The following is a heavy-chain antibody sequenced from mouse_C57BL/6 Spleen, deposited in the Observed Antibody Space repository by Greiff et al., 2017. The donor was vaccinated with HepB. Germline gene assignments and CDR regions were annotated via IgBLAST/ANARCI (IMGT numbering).Heavy chain of an antibody. V-gene: IGHV5-17*01. CDR1: GFTFSDYG. CDR3: ARQDGNFYYYAMYY. J-gene: IGHJ4*01. Sequence: EVQLVESGGGLVKPGGSLKLSCAASGFTFSDYGMHWVRQAPEKGLEWVAYISSGSSTIYYADTVKGRFTISRDNAKNTLFLQMTSQRSEDTAMYYCARQDGNFYYYAMYYWGQVTSVTVSS. D-gene: IGHD2-1*01. CDR2: ISSGSSTI.